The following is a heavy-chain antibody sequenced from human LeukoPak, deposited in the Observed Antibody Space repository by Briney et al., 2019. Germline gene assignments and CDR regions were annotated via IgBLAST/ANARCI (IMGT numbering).Heavy chain of an antibody. Sequence: GGSLRLSCAASGFTFSSCGMHWVRQAPGKGLEWVAVIWYDGTNKYYADSVKGRFTISRDNSKNTLYLQMNSLRAEDTAVYYCARGRDGYNWIDYWGQGTVVTVSS. D-gene: IGHD5-24*01. CDR3: ARGRDGYNWIDY. CDR1: GFTFSSCG. V-gene: IGHV3-33*01. CDR2: IWYDGTNK. J-gene: IGHJ4*02.